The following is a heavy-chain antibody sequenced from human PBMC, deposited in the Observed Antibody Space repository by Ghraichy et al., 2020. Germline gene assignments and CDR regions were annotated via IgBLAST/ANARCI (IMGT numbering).Heavy chain of an antibody. J-gene: IGHJ6*02. Sequence: LSLTCAASGFTFDDYAMHWVRQAPGKGLEWVSGISWNSGSIGYADSVKGRFTISRDNAKNSLYLQMNSLRAEDTALYYCAKEGGYCSGGSCYSGYYYGMDVWGQGTTVTVSS. CDR3: AKEGGYCSGGSCYSGYYYGMDV. D-gene: IGHD2-15*01. CDR2: ISWNSGSI. V-gene: IGHV3-9*01. CDR1: GFTFDDYA.